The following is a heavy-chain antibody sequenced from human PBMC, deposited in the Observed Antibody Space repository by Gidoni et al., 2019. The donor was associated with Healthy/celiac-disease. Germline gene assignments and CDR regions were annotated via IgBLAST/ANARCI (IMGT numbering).Heavy chain of an antibody. J-gene: IGHJ4*02. V-gene: IGHV2-5*01. CDR3: AHLGNYDSSGYYTYYFDY. D-gene: IGHD3-22*01. CDR1: GFALSTSGVG. CDR2: IYWYDDK. Sequence: QITLKESGPTLVKPTQTLTLTCTFAGFALSTSGVGVGWIRQPPGKALEWLALIYWYDDKRYSPSLKSRLTITKDTSKNQVVLTMTNMDPVDTATYYCAHLGNYDSSGYYTYYFDYWGQGTLVTVSS.